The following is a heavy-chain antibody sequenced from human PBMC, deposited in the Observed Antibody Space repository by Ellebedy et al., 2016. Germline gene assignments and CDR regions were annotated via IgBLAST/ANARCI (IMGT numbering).Heavy chain of an antibody. D-gene: IGHD3-10*01. CDR2: ISSGI. CDR3: ARDRSYGSPFDL. V-gene: IGHV3-21*04. Sequence: GGSLRLXXAASGFTFSSYSMNWVRQAPGKGLEWVSSISSGIYSADSVKGRFIISRDNAKNSLYLQMNSLRTEDTALYYCARDRSYGSPFDLWGQGTLVTVSS. J-gene: IGHJ5*02. CDR1: GFTFSSYS.